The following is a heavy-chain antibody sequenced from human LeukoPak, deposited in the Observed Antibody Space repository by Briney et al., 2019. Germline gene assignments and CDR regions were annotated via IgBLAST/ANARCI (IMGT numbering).Heavy chain of an antibody. CDR3: ARARDYYGSGIPMT. CDR1: GGTFSSYA. Sequence: GASVKVSCKASGGTFSSYAISWVRQAPGQGLEWMGWMNPNSGDTGYVQKFQGRVSMTRDTSITTAYMELRSLRSDDTAVYYCARARDYYGSGIPMTWGQGTLVTVSS. D-gene: IGHD3-10*01. CDR2: MNPNSGDT. V-gene: IGHV1-8*02. J-gene: IGHJ4*02.